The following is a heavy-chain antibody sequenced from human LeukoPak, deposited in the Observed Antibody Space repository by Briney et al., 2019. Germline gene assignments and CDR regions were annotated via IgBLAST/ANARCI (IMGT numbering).Heavy chain of an antibody. Sequence: PSETLSLTCTVSGGSISSSSYYWGWIRQPPGKGLEWIGSIYYSGSTYYNPSLKSRVTISVDTSKNQFSLKLSSVTAADTAVFYCARAPPPRYYYDSSGLPTFDYWGQGTLVTVSS. V-gene: IGHV4-39*01. CDR2: IYYSGST. D-gene: IGHD3-22*01. J-gene: IGHJ4*02. CDR3: ARAPPPRYYYDSSGLPTFDY. CDR1: GGSISSSSYY.